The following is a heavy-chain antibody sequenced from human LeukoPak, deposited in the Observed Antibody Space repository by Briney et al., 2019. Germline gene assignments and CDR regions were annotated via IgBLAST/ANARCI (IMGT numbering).Heavy chain of an antibody. D-gene: IGHD2-2*01. V-gene: IGHV1-24*01. Sequence: ASVRVSCKVSGYTLTELSMHWVRQVPGKGLEWMGGFDPEDGETIYAQKFQGRVTMTEDTSTDTAYMELSSLRSEDTAVYYCATGRGYCSSTSCYLPDYWGQGTLVTVSS. J-gene: IGHJ4*02. CDR1: GYTLTELS. CDR2: FDPEDGET. CDR3: ATGRGYCSSTSCYLPDY.